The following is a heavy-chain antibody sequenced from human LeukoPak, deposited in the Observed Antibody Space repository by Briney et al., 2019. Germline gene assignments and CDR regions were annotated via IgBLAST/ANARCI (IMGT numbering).Heavy chain of an antibody. V-gene: IGHV1-8*01. CDR2: MNPNSGNT. Sequence: ASVKVSCKASGYTFTSYDINWVRQATGQGLEWMGWMNPNSGNTGYAQKFQGRVTMTRNTSISTAYMELSRLRSDDTAVYYCARVRKQQLVMYYFDYWGQGTLVTVSS. CDR3: ARVRKQQLVMYYFDY. D-gene: IGHD6-13*01. CDR1: GYTFTSYD. J-gene: IGHJ4*02.